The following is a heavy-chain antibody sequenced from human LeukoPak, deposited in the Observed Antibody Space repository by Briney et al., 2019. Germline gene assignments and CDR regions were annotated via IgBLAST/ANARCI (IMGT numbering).Heavy chain of an antibody. CDR3: ARGSSRKAGGGNAFDI. CDR2: IIPILGIA. V-gene: IGHV1-69*04. Sequence: ASVKVSCKASGGTFSSYAISWVRQAPGQGLEWMGRIIPILGIANYAQKFQGRVTITADKSTSTAYMELSSLRAEDTAVYYCARGSSRKAGGGNAFDIWGQGTMVTVSS. D-gene: IGHD4-23*01. CDR1: GGTFSSYA. J-gene: IGHJ3*02.